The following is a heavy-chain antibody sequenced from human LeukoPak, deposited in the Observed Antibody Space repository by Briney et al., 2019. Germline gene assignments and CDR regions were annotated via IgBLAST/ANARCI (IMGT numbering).Heavy chain of an antibody. Sequence: GSVKVSCKASGYTFTGYYLHWVRQATGQGLEWMGWINPNSGGTNYAQKFQGRVTMTRDTSISTAYMELSRLRSDDTAVYYCARQALAGYSYDTKYYYYMDVWGKGTTVTISS. D-gene: IGHD5-18*01. CDR3: ARQALAGYSYDTKYYYYMDV. V-gene: IGHV1-2*02. CDR1: GYTFTGYY. CDR2: INPNSGGT. J-gene: IGHJ6*03.